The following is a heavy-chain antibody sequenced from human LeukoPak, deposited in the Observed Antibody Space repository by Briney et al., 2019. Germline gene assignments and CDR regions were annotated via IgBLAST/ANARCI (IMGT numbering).Heavy chain of an antibody. D-gene: IGHD2-15*01. CDR1: GGSISSYY. Sequence: SETLSLTCTVSGGSISSYYWSWIRQPAGKGLEWIGRIYTSGSTNYNPSLKSRVTMSVDTSKSQFSLKLSSVTAADTAVYYCARLYCSGGSCYNAFDIWGQGTMVTVSS. V-gene: IGHV4-4*07. CDR2: IYTSGST. CDR3: ARLYCSGGSCYNAFDI. J-gene: IGHJ3*02.